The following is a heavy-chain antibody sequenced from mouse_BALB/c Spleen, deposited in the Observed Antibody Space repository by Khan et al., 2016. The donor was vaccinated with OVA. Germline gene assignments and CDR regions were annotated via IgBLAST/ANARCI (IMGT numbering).Heavy chain of an antibody. CDR2: IWGGGGT. D-gene: IGHD2-14*01. Sequence: QVQLKESGPGLVAPSQSLSITCTVSGFSLSRYNIHWVRQPPGKGLEWLGMIWGGGGTDYNSTLKSRLSIRKDNSKSQALLKMNSLQTDDKAMYFGAIAYYRYDGYYAMDYWGQGTSVTVAS. CDR3: AIAYYRYDGYYAMDY. CDR1: GFSLSRYN. J-gene: IGHJ4*01. V-gene: IGHV2-6-4*01.